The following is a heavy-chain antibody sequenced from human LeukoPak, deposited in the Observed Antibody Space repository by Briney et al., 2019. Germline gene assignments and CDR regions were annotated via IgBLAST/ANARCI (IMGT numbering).Heavy chain of an antibody. Sequence: PSETLSLTCGVSGGSSSGYYCNWIRQPPGKGLEWIGDVNDRGDTNYNPSLKSRVTISVDPSKNQFSLKVASVTAADTAVYYCASSDVPAARGYSRFDPWGQGILVTVSS. CDR3: ASSDVPAARGYSRFDP. J-gene: IGHJ5*02. CDR2: VNDRGDT. V-gene: IGHV4-34*01. D-gene: IGHD2-2*01. CDR1: GGSSSGYY.